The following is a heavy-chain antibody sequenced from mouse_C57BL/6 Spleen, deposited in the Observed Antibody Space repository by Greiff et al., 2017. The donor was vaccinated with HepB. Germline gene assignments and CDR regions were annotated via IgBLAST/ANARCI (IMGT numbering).Heavy chain of an antibody. CDR2: ISYDGSN. J-gene: IGHJ4*01. V-gene: IGHV3-6*01. Sequence: EVQLQESGPGLVKPSQSLSLTCSVTGYSITSGYYWNWIRQFPGNKLEWMGYISYDGSNNYNPSLKNRISITRDTSKNQFFLKLNSVTTEDTATYYCARLGNYAMDYWGQGTSVTVSS. CDR3: ARLGNYAMDY. CDR1: GYSITSGYY.